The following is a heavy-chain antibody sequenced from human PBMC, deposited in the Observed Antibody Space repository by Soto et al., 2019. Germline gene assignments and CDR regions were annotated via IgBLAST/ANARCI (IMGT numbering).Heavy chain of an antibody. V-gene: IGHV3-9*01. CDR1: GFTFDDYA. J-gene: IGHJ4*02. CDR3: AKARNQWELLSTFDY. Sequence: EVQLVESGGGLVQPGRSLRLSCAASGFTFDDYAMHWVRQAPGKGLEWVSGISWNSGSIGYADSVKGRFTISRDNAKNSLYLQMHSLRAEDTALYYCAKARNQWELLSTFDYWGQGTLVTVSS. CDR2: ISWNSGSI. D-gene: IGHD1-26*01.